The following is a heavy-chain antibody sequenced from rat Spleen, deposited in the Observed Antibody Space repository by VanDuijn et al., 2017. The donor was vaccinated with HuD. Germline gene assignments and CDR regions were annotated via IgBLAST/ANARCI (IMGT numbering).Heavy chain of an antibody. D-gene: IGHD1-3*01. CDR3: ATDAHYGSYGVMDA. V-gene: IGHV5S13*01. J-gene: IGHJ4*01. Sequence: EVQVVESGGGLVQPGRSLKVSCAASGFTFSDFGMAWVRQAPTKGLEWVAAISPSGGNIYYRDSVKGRFTISRDNARNTLYLQMDSLRSEDTATYYCATDAHYGSYGVMDAWGQGVSVTVSS. CDR2: ISPSGGNI. CDR1: GFTFSDFG.